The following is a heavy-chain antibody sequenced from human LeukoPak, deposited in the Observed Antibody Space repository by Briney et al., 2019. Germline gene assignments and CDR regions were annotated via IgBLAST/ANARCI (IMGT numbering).Heavy chain of an antibody. J-gene: IGHJ4*02. CDR3: ARQIPATANHYFDY. D-gene: IGHD2-15*01. CDR1: GGSFSGYY. CDR2: INHSGST. V-gene: IGHV4-34*01. Sequence: SSETLSLTCAVYGGSFSGYYWSWIRQPPGKGLEWIGEINHSGSTNYNPSLKSRVTISVDTSKNQSSLKLSSVTAADTAVYYCARQIPATANHYFDYWGQGTLVTVSS.